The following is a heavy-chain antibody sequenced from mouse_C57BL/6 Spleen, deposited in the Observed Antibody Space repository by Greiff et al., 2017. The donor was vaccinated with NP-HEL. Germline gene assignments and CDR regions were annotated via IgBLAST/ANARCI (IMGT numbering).Heavy chain of an antibody. CDR3: ARIWLSYANEGYFDV. V-gene: IGHV1-69*01. CDR1: GYTFTSYW. D-gene: IGHD6-5*01. Sequence: QVQLQQPGAELVMPGASVKLSCKASGYTFTSYWMHWVKQRPGQGLEWIGEIDPSDSYTNYNQKFKGKSTLTVDKSSSTAYMQLSSLTSEDSAVYYWARIWLSYANEGYFDVWGTGTTVTVSS. CDR2: IDPSDSYT. J-gene: IGHJ1*03.